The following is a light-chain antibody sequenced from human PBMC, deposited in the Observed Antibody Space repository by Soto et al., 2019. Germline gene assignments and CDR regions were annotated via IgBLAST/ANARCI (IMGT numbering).Light chain of an antibody. J-gene: IGKJ4*01. V-gene: IGKV1-27*01. CDR3: QYYTGALLT. Sequence: DVQMTQSPSSLSASVGDTVTITCRASQAISNYLAWYQQKPGKVPKLLIYASSALQSGVPSRFSGSGTGTDFTLIISSLQSEDVATYYSQYYTGALLTFGGGTKVEIK. CDR2: ASS. CDR1: QAISNY.